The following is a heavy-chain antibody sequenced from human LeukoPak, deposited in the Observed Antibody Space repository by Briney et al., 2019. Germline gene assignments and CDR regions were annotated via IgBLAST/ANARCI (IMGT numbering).Heavy chain of an antibody. Sequence: PGRSLRLSCAASGFTFSSYGMHWVRQAPGKGLEWVAVIWYDGSNKYYADSVKGRFTISRDNSKNTLYLQMNSLRAEDTAVYYCAKDYAGYCSTTSCGISDVWGKGTTVTVSS. CDR2: IWYDGSNK. CDR3: AKDYAGYCSTTSCGISDV. V-gene: IGHV3-33*06. CDR1: GFTFSSYG. J-gene: IGHJ6*04. D-gene: IGHD2-2*01.